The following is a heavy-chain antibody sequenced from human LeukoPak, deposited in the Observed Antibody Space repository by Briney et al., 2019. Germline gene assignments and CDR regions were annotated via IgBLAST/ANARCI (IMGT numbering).Heavy chain of an antibody. J-gene: IGHJ5*02. V-gene: IGHV1-2*02. Sequence: ASVKVSCKASGYTFTGYYMHWVRQAPGQGLEWMGWINPNSGGTNYAQKFQGRVTVTRDTSISTACMELSRLRSDDTAVYYCARPPRSGTYYNWFDPWGQGTLVTVSS. CDR2: INPNSGGT. D-gene: IGHD3-10*01. CDR3: ARPPRSGTYYNWFDP. CDR1: GYTFTGYY.